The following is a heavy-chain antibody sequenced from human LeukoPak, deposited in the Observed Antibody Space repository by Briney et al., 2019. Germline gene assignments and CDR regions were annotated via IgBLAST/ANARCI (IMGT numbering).Heavy chain of an antibody. CDR2: IKQDGSEK. J-gene: IGHJ6*03. CDR1: GFTFSSYW. CDR3: ARDSIAAAGTYYYYYMDV. D-gene: IGHD6-13*01. Sequence: QSGGSLRLSCAASGFTFSSYWMSWVRQAPGKGLEWVANIKQDGSEKYYVDSVKGRFTISRDNAKNSLYLQMNSLRAEDTAVYYCARDSIAAAGTYYYYYMDVWGKGTTVTVSS. V-gene: IGHV3-7*01.